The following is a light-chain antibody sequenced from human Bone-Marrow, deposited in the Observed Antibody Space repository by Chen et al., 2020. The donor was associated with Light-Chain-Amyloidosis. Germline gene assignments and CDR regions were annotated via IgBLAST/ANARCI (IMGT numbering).Light chain of an antibody. CDR3: QVWDRSSDRPV. CDR2: DDS. V-gene: IGLV3-21*02. Sequence: SYTLTQPSSASVASEQTATSASRGNNIGSTSVHWYQQTPGQAPLLVVYDDSDRPSGIPERLSGSNSVNTATLTISRVEAGDEADYYCQVWDRSSDRPVFGGGTKLTVL. CDR1: NIGSTS. J-gene: IGLJ3*02.